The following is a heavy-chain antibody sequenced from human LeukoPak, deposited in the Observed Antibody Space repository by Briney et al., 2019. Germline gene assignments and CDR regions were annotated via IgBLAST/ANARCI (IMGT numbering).Heavy chain of an antibody. CDR1: GFTFSSYA. V-gene: IGHV3-64*01. CDR2: ISSNGGST. CDR3: ARGPYSSSWYTYGANAFDI. D-gene: IGHD6-13*01. Sequence: GGSLRLSCAASGFTFSSYAMHWVRQAPGKGLEYVSAISSNGGSTYYANSVKGRFTISRDNSKNTLYLQMGSLRAEDMVVYYCARGPYSSSWYTYGANAFDIWGQGTMVTVSS. J-gene: IGHJ3*02.